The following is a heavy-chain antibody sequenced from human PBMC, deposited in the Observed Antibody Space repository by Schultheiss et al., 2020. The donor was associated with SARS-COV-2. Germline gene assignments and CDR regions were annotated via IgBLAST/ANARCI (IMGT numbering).Heavy chain of an antibody. V-gene: IGHV1-69*04. CDR3: ATLGLHLSGYDMDV. J-gene: IGHJ6*02. CDR1: GGTFSSYA. Sequence: SVKVSCKASGGTFSSYAISWVRQSSGQGLEWMGRIIPILGIANYAQKFQGRVTITADKSTSTAYMELTNLRSEDTAVYYCATLGLHLSGYDMDVWGQGTAVTVSS. D-gene: IGHD2-8*02. CDR2: IIPILGIA.